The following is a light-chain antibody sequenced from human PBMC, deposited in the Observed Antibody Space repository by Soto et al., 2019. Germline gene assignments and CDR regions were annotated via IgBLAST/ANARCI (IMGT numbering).Light chain of an antibody. J-gene: IGLJ2*01. CDR2: DVS. CDR3: SSYTSSSTPG. CDR1: SSDVGGYNY. V-gene: IGLV2-14*01. Sequence: HSALTQPASVSGSPGQSITISCTGTSSDVGGYNYVSWYQQHPGKAPKLMIYDVSNRPSGVSNRFSGSKSGNTASLTISGLQAEDEADYYCSSYTSSSTPGFGGGTQLTVL.